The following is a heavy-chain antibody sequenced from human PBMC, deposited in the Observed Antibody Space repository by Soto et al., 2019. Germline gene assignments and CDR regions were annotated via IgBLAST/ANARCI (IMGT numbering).Heavy chain of an antibody. CDR1: GFTFSSYA. CDR2: ISGSGGST. V-gene: IGHV3-23*01. D-gene: IGHD4-17*01. J-gene: IGHJ6*02. CDR3: AKAISYGDYEGGYYYYYGMDV. Sequence: GGSLRLSCAASGFTFSSYAMSWVRQAPGKGLEWVSAISGSGGSTYYADSVKGRFTISRDNSKNTLYLQMNSLRAEDTAVYYCAKAISYGDYEGGYYYYYGMDVWGQGTTVTVSS.